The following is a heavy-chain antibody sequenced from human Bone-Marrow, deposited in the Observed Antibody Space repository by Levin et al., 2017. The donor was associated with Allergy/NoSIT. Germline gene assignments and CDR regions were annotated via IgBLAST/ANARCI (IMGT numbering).Heavy chain of an antibody. Sequence: PGGSLRLSCAASGFTFSSYAMSWVRQAPGKGLEWVSAISGSGGSTYYADSVKGRFTISRDNSKNTLYLQMNSLRAEDTAVYYCAKTGIPDPIVVVVAATDYWGQGTLVTVAS. J-gene: IGHJ4*02. D-gene: IGHD2-15*01. CDR2: ISGSGGST. CDR1: GFTFSSYA. V-gene: IGHV3-23*01. CDR3: AKTGIPDPIVVVVAATDY.